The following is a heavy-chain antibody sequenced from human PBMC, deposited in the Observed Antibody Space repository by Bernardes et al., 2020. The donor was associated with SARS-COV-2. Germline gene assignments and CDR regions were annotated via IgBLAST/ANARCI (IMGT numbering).Heavy chain of an antibody. V-gene: IGHV3-23*01. CDR3: AKDVFTFETRWFDP. CDR2: ISGSGDAK. CDR1: GFTFGTFA. D-gene: IGHD3-10*01. Sequence: GGSLRLSCAASGFTFGTFAMSWVRQTPGKGLEWVSGISGSGDAKYYADSVKGRFTISRDNFKNTLYLQMDSLRGEDTALYYCAKDVFTFETRWFDPWGQGTTVTVSS. J-gene: IGHJ5*02.